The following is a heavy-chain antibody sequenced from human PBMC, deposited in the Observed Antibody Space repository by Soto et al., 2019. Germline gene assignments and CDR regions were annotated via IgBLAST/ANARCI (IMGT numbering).Heavy chain of an antibody. V-gene: IGHV3-23*01. CDR3: ANDNNKYSRSLRGHDFDY. J-gene: IGHJ4*01. Sequence: GGSLRLSCAASGFTFTSYVRRWVRQAPGKXLEWVAGISGGGSTAFYADSVKGRFTISRDNAKNTVVLQMDSLRAEDTAIYYCANDNNKYSRSLRGHDFDYWGHGTLVTVA. D-gene: IGHD3-22*01. CDR1: GFTFTSYV. CDR2: ISGGGSTA.